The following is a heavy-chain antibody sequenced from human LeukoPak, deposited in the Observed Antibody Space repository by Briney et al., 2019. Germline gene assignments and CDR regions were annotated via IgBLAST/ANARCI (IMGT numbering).Heavy chain of an antibody. D-gene: IGHD2-2*01. CDR1: GYTFTGYY. CDR2: INPNSGGT. V-gene: IGHV1-2*02. Sequence: GASVKVSCKASGYTFTGYYMHWVRQAPGQGLEWMGWINPNSGGTNYAQKFQGRVTMTRDTSISTAYMELSRLRSDDTAVYYCARDVYCSSTSCLGIDYWGQGTLVTVSS. CDR3: ARDVYCSSTSCLGIDY. J-gene: IGHJ4*02.